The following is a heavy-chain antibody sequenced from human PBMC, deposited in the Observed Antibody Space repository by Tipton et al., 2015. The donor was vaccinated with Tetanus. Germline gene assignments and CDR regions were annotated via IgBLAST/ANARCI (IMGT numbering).Heavy chain of an antibody. CDR3: AGAHCTDGVCNFDF. J-gene: IGHJ4*02. V-gene: IGHV5-51*01. Sequence: VQLVQSGGEVKKPGESLKISCKGSGYIFNNYWIGWVRQKPGKGLEWMGIIYPGDSDTRYSPSVQGQVTISVDKSINTAYLQWSSLKASDTSMFYCAGAHCTDGVCNFDFWGQGALVTVAS. CDR1: GYIFNNYW. CDR2: IYPGDSDT. D-gene: IGHD2-8*01.